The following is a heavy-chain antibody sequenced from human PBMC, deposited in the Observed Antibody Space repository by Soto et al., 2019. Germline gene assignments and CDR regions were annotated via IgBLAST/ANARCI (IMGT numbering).Heavy chain of an antibody. Sequence: SETLSLTCAVSGGSISSSNWWSWVRQPPGKGLEWIGEIYHSGSTNYNPSLKSRVTISVDKSKNQFSLKLSSVTAADTAVYYCARGGSYGDSDFDYWGQGTLVTVSS. J-gene: IGHJ4*02. D-gene: IGHD4-17*01. CDR3: ARGGSYGDSDFDY. V-gene: IGHV4-4*02. CDR2: IYHSGST. CDR1: GGSISSSNW.